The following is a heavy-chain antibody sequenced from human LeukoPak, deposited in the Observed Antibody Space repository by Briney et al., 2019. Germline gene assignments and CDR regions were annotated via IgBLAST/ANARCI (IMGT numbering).Heavy chain of an antibody. J-gene: IGHJ5*02. V-gene: IGHV1-18*01. Sequence: ASVKVSCKASGYTFTSYGISWVRQAPGQGLEWMGWVSAYSGSTNYAQKLQGRVTMTTDTSTSTAYMELRSLRSDDTAVYYCARVYCRSTSCYRDALRIKNWFDPWGQGTLVTVSS. CDR2: VSAYSGST. D-gene: IGHD2-2*02. CDR1: GYTFTSYG. CDR3: ARVYCRSTSCYRDALRIKNWFDP.